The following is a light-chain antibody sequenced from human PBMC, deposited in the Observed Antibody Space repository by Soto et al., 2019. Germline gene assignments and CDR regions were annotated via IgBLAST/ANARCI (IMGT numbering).Light chain of an antibody. CDR1: QDLNTRY. CDR3: QQYDTSARYI. CDR2: ATS. V-gene: IGKV3-20*01. J-gene: IGKJ2*01. Sequence: IVLTQSPGTLSLSPGERATLSCRASQDLNTRYSAWYQQKRGQPPSLLIFATSTRASGIPDRFSGSGSGRDFTLTISRLEPEDSAVYFRQQYDTSARYIFGQGTSLDIK.